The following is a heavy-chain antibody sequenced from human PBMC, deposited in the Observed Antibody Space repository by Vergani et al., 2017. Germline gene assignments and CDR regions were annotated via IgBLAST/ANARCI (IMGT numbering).Heavy chain of an antibody. CDR2: IGTAGDT. D-gene: IGHD5-12*01. J-gene: IGHJ3*01. CDR1: GFTFSTYD. Sequence: EVQLVESGGGLVQPGGSLRLSCAASGFTFSTYDMHWVRQATGKGLEWVSAIGTAGDTYYPGSVKGRFTISRDNAKNSLFLEMNSLRFEDSAVYFCTKGGVYYHDSAGNGYDPYTGFDLWVQGTLVTVSS. CDR3: TKGGVYYHDSAGNGYDPYTGFDL. V-gene: IGHV3-13*01.